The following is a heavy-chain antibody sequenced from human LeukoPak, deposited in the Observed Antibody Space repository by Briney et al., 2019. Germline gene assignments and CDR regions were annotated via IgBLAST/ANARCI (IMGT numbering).Heavy chain of an antibody. V-gene: IGHV3-23*01. CDR3: TKDKIPDNRWNFDY. CDR1: GFAFSTYT. CDR2: VLGGGGT. D-gene: IGHD1-1*01. Sequence: AGSLRLSCAASGFAFSTYTMNWVRQAPGRGLEWVSSVLGGGGTYYADSVKGRFTISRDNSRNTLYLQMNSLRAEDTAIYYCTKDKIPDNRWNFDYWGQGTLVTVSS. J-gene: IGHJ4*02.